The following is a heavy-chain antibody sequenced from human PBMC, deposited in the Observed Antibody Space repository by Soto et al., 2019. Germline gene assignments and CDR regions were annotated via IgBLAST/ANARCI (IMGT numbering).Heavy chain of an antibody. CDR2: IXRSSSTI. V-gene: IGHV3-48*01. CDR3: ASVPDYDILTGYYQDFDY. CDR1: GFTFSSYS. D-gene: IGHD3-9*01. Sequence: GGSLRLSCAASGFTFSSYSMNWVRQAPGKGLEWVSYIXRSSSTIYYGDAVKGRFTISRDNAKNSLYLQMNSLRAEDTGVYYCASVPDYDILTGYYQDFDYWGQGTLVTVSS. J-gene: IGHJ4*02.